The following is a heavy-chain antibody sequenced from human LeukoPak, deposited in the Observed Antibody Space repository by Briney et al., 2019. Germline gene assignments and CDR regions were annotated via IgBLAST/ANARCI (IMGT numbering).Heavy chain of an antibody. D-gene: IGHD4-17*01. Sequence: ASVKVSCKAAGYTFTGYYIHWVRQAPGQGLEWMGWINPNSGDTNYAQKFYGRVTMTRDTSITTDYMELSRLRFDDTAIYYCARVAYGDYQDYWGQGTLVTVSS. CDR1: GYTFTGYY. V-gene: IGHV1-2*02. J-gene: IGHJ4*02. CDR3: ARVAYGDYQDY. CDR2: INPNSGDT.